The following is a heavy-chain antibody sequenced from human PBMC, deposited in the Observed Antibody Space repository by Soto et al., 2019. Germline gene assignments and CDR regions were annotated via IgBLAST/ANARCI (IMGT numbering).Heavy chain of an antibody. Sequence: SETLSLTCTVSGASISSSGYYWGWIRQPPGKGLEWIGSIYYSGSTYYNPSLKSRLTISVDTSKNQFSLKLSSVTAADTAVYYCARQKPNSSGWYYYGMDLWGQGTTVTVSS. V-gene: IGHV4-39*01. CDR1: GASISSSGYY. J-gene: IGHJ6*02. CDR3: ARQKPNSSGWYYYGMDL. CDR2: IYYSGST. D-gene: IGHD6-19*01.